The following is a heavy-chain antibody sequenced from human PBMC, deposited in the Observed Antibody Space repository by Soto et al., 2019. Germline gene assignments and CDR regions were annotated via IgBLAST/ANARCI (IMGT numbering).Heavy chain of an antibody. J-gene: IGHJ6*02. Sequence: GGSLSLSCAASGFTVKSNYMSWVRQAPGEGLQWVSITNTGGTTYYADSVKGRFTVSRDNSKNTLYLQMNSLRAEDTAVYYCAKGDGFILAVWGQGTTVTVSS. D-gene: IGHD1-26*01. CDR2: TNTGGTT. V-gene: IGHV3-53*01. CDR3: AKGDGFILAV. CDR1: GFTVKSNY.